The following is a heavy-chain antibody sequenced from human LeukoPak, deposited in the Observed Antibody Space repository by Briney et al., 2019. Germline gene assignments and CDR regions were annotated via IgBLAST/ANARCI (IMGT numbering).Heavy chain of an antibody. Sequence: PSETLSLTCTVSGVSISSYYWSWIRQPPGKGLERIGYIYYSGSTNYNPSLKSRVTISVDTSKNQFSLKLSSVTAADTAVYYCARIMGHFDFWGPGTLVTVSS. CDR3: ARIMGHFDF. CDR1: GVSISSYY. D-gene: IGHD1-26*01. CDR2: IYYSGST. J-gene: IGHJ4*02. V-gene: IGHV4-59*01.